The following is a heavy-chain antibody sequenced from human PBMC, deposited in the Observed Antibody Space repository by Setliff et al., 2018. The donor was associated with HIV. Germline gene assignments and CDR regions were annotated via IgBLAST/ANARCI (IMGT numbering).Heavy chain of an antibody. CDR1: GASLSGYY. CDR2: ISHSGST. Sequence: ETLSLTCAVYGASLSGYYCSWIRQPPGKGLEWIGEISHSGSTNYSPSLKSRATISVDTSKNQFSLNLSSVTAADTAVYYCARGRAVAGSESFDYWGQGTLVTVSS. J-gene: IGHJ4*02. CDR3: ARGRAVAGSESFDY. V-gene: IGHV4-34*01. D-gene: IGHD6-19*01.